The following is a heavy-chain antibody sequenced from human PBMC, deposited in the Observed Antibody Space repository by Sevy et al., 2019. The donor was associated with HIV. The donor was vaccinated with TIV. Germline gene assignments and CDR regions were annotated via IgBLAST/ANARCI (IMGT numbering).Heavy chain of an antibody. D-gene: IGHD3-10*01. CDR1: GFTFSSYA. Sequence: GGSLRLSCSASGFTFSSYAMHWVRQAPGKGLEYVSAISSNGGSTYYADSVKGRFTISRDNSKNTLYLQMSSLRAEDTAVYYCVKDTATHYYGSGSYRGAFDIWGQGTMVTVSS. CDR2: ISSNGGST. V-gene: IGHV3-64D*06. CDR3: VKDTATHYYGSGSYRGAFDI. J-gene: IGHJ3*02.